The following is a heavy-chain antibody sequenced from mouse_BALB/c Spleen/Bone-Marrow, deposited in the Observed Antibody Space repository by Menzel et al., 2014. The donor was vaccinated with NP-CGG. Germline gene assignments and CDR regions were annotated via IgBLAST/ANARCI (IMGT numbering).Heavy chain of an antibody. CDR2: IDPETGGT. V-gene: IGHV1-15*01. D-gene: IGHD4-1*01. CDR1: GYTFTDYE. CDR3: TRRTGDPY. J-gene: IGHJ3*01. Sequence: QVQLQQSGAELVRPGASVTPSCKASGYTFTDYEMHWVKQTPVHGLEWIGAIDPETGGTAYNQKFKGKATLTADKSSSTAYMELRSPTSEDSAVYYCTRRTGDPYWGQGTLVTVSA.